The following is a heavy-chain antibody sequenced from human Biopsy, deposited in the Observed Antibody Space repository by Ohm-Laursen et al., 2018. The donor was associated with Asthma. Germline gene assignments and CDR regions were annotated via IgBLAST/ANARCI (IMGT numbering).Heavy chain of an antibody. CDR3: ARGRITMIGGWFDP. Sequence: PGTLSLTCTVSGVSISSYYWSWIRQPPGKGLEWIGYIYYSGSTNYNPSLKSRVTISVDTSKNQFSLKLSSVTAADTAVYYCARGRITMIGGWFDPWGQGTLVTVSS. D-gene: IGHD3-22*01. CDR1: GVSISSYY. V-gene: IGHV4-59*01. CDR2: IYYSGST. J-gene: IGHJ5*02.